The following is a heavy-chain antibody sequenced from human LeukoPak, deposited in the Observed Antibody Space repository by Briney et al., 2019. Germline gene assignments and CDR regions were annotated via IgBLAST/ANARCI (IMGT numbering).Heavy chain of an antibody. CDR1: GFTFSSYS. CDR2: ISSSSSTI. Sequence: PGGSLRLSCAASGFTFSSYSMNWVRQAPGKGLEWVSYISSSSSTIYYADSVKGRFTISRDNAKNSLYLQMNSLRAEDTAVYYCARVRWPLPSDAFDIWGQGTMVTVSS. V-gene: IGHV3-48*01. J-gene: IGHJ3*02. CDR3: ARVRWPLPSDAFDI. D-gene: IGHD4-23*01.